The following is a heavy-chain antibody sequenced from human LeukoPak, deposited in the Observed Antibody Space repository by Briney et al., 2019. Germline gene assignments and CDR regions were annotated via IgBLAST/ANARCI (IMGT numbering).Heavy chain of an antibody. CDR3: SRESGPFCPFGH. CDR2: SSLAGRT. CDR1: GGSITTSNY. V-gene: IGHV4-4*02. Sequence: PSETLSLTCGVPGGSITTSNYWRWVRKPPGGGLEWIRESSLAGRTRYNPSLHSRGHISIDESKNHLSLNLASVTAADTAVYYCSRESGPFCPFGHWGQGTLVAVTS. J-gene: IGHJ4*02. D-gene: IGHD1-26*01.